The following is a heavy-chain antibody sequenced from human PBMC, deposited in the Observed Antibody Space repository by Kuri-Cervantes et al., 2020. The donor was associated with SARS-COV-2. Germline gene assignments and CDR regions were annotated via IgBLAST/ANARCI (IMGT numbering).Heavy chain of an antibody. CDR2: INPSGGST. Sequence: ASVKVSCKASGYTFTGYYMHWVRQAPGQGLEWMGWINPSGGSTSYAQKFQGRVTMTRDTSTSTVYMELSSLRSEDTAVYYCARAADYYDSSGYYDYWGQGTLVTVSS. V-gene: IGHV1-46*01. J-gene: IGHJ4*02. CDR1: GYTFTGYY. CDR3: ARAADYYDSSGYYDY. D-gene: IGHD3-22*01.